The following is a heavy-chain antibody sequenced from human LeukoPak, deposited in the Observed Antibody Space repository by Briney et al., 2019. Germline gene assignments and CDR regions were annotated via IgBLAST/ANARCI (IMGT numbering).Heavy chain of an antibody. D-gene: IGHD1-26*01. V-gene: IGHV3-9*01. CDR2: ISWNSGSI. J-gene: IGHJ3*02. CDR3: AKAIVGAEAFDI. CDR1: GFTFDDYA. Sequence: GGSLRLSCAASGFTFDDYAMHWVRQAPGKGLEWVSGISWNSGSIGYADSVKGRFTISRDNAKNSLYLQMNSLRAEDTALYYCAKAIVGAEAFDIWGQGTMVTVSS.